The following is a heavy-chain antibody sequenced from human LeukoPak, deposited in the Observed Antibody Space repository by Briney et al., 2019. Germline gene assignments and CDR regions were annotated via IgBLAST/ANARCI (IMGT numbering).Heavy chain of an antibody. Sequence: ASVKVSCKASGYTFTDYYMHWVRQAPGQGLEWMGRINPNSGGTNYPQKFQGRVTMSRDTSISTAYMELSSLRSDDTAVYCCARGKPYNWFDPWGQGTLVTVSS. CDR1: GYTFTDYY. CDR2: INPNSGGT. D-gene: IGHD1-14*01. CDR3: ARGKPYNWFDP. J-gene: IGHJ5*02. V-gene: IGHV1-2*06.